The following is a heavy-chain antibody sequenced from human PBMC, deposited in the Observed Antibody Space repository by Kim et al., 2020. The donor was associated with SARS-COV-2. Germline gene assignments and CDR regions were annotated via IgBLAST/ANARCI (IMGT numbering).Heavy chain of an antibody. D-gene: IGHD6-25*01. CDR1: GFTFSSYA. CDR2: MTYSSNI. V-gene: IGHV3-21*05. Sequence: GGSLRLSCAASGFTFSSYAMNWVRQAPGKGLEWVSCMTYSSNIYYTDSVRGRFTISRDNAKNSLYLQMNSLRAEDTAVYYCARGGSMDVWGQGTTVTVSS. CDR3: ARGGSMDV. J-gene: IGHJ6*02.